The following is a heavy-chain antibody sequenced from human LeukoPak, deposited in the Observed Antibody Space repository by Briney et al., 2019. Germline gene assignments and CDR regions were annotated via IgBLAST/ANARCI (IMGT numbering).Heavy chain of an antibody. CDR2: IYYSGST. CDR1: GGSISSYY. V-gene: IGHV4-59*01. CDR3: ARYDSSGYYYSVDAFDI. D-gene: IGHD3-22*01. J-gene: IGHJ3*02. Sequence: SETLSLTCTVSGGSISSYYWSWIRQPPGKGLEWIGYIYYSGSTNYNPSLKSRVTISVDTSKNQFSLELSSVTAADTAVYYCARYDSSGYYYSVDAFDIWGQGTMVTVSS.